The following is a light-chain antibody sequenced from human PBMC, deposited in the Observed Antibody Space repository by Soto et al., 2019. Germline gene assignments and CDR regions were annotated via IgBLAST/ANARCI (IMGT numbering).Light chain of an antibody. Sequence: TQSPSSLSASVGDRVTLTCRASQSVSSSYLGWYQQKLGQAPRLLIYGASSRATGIPDRFSGSGSGTDFTLTISRLEPEDFAVYYCQQYGSSPQTFGQGTKVEIK. CDR3: QQYGSSPQT. CDR2: GAS. CDR1: QSVSSSY. J-gene: IGKJ1*01. V-gene: IGKV3-20*01.